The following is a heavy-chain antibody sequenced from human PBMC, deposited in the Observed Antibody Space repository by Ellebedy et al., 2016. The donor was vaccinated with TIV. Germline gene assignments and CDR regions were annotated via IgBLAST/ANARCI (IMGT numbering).Heavy chain of an antibody. J-gene: IGHJ6*02. Sequence: AASVKVSCKASGYTFTSYYMHWVRQAPGQGLEWMGIINPSGGSTSYAQKFQGRVTMTRDTSTSTVYMGLSSLRSEDTAVYYCARIAVAGTGYNYYYGMDVWGQGTTVTVSS. CDR1: GYTFTSYY. V-gene: IGHV1-46*01. CDR2: INPSGGST. D-gene: IGHD6-19*01. CDR3: ARIAVAGTGYNYYYGMDV.